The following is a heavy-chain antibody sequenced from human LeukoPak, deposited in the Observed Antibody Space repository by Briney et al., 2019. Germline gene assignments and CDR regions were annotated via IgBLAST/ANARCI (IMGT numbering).Heavy chain of an antibody. CDR2: INRPGIT. V-gene: IGHV4-34*01. D-gene: IGHD2-2*01. Sequence: SETLSLTCAVYGVSFSGYYWSWIRQSPGKGLEWTGEINRPGITKYNPSLESRVTISLDTSKNQFSLRLTSATAADTAMYYCARSEDCGSSSCYWFGPWGQGTLVTVSS. CDR1: GVSFSGYY. J-gene: IGHJ5*02. CDR3: ARSEDCGSSSCYWFGP.